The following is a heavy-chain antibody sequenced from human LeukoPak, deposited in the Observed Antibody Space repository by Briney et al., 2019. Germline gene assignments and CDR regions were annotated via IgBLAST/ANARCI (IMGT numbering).Heavy chain of an antibody. CDR2: ISGSARST. D-gene: IGHD5-12*01. V-gene: IGHV3-23*01. J-gene: IGHJ4*02. CDR3: ASQIVATGGY. Sequence: GGSLRLSCAASGFTFSSYAMSWVRQAPGKGLEWVSGISGSARSTYYADSVKGRFAISRDNSKNTLYLQMNTLRAEDTAVYYCASQIVATGGYWGQGTLVTVSS. CDR1: GFTFSSYA.